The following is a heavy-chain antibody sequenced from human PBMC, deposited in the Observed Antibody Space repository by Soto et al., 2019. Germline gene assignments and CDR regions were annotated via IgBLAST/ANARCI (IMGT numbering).Heavy chain of an antibody. CDR3: ARVSGFETIFGAGMNTNYYYGMDV. V-gene: IGHV3-30-3*01. CDR2: ISYDGSNK. Sequence: PGGSLRLSCAAAGFTFSSYAMHWVRQAPGKGLEWVAVISYDGSNKYYADSVKGRFTISRDNSKNTLYLQMNSLRAEDTAVYYCARVSGFETIFGAGMNTNYYYGMDVWGQGTTVTVSS. D-gene: IGHD3-3*01. J-gene: IGHJ6*02. CDR1: GFTFSSYA.